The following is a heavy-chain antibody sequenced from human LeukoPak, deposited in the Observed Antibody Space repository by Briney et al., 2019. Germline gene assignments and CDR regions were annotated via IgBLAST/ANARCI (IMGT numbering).Heavy chain of an antibody. V-gene: IGHV3-33*01. D-gene: IGHD3/OR15-3a*01. Sequence: PGGSLRLSCAASGFTFSSYGMHWVRQAPGKGLEWVAVIWYDGSSELYADSVKGRFTISRDNSKNTLYLQMNTLTAEDTAVYYCARGRTGYLWSYFDYWGQGTLVTVSS. CDR3: ARGRTGYLWSYFDY. CDR2: IWYDGSSE. J-gene: IGHJ4*02. CDR1: GFTFSSYG.